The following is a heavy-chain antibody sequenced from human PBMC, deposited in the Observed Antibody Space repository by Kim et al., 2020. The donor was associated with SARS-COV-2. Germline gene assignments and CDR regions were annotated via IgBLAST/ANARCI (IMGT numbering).Heavy chain of an antibody. CDR2: INHSGST. CDR1: GGSFSGYY. CDR3: ARGRAVTTFYYYYGMDV. V-gene: IGHV4-34*01. J-gene: IGHJ6*02. Sequence: SETLSLTCAVYGGSFSGYYWSWTRQPPGKGLEWIGEINHSGSTNYNPSLKSRVTISVDTSKNQFSLKVSSVTAADTAVYYCARGRAVTTFYYYYGMDVWGQGTTVTV. D-gene: IGHD4-4*01.